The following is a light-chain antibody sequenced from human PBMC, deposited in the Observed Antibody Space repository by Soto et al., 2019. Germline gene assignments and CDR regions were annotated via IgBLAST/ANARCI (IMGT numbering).Light chain of an antibody. CDR2: DVS. CDR1: SSDVGGYNY. Sequence: QSVLTQPASVSGSPGQSITISCTGTSSDVGGYNYVSWYQQHPGKAPKLMIYDVSNRPSGVSDRFSGSKSGNTASLTISGLQAEDEADYYCSSYTTPTARLFGGGTKLTVL. J-gene: IGLJ2*01. V-gene: IGLV2-14*01. CDR3: SSYTTPTARL.